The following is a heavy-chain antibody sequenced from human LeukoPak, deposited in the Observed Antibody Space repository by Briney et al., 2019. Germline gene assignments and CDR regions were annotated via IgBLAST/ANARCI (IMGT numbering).Heavy chain of an antibody. CDR1: GGSISRDY. V-gene: IGHV4-59*01. CDR3: ARDRPGGSSLDY. D-gene: IGHD6-13*01. Sequence: SQTLSLTCTVSGGSISRDYWSWIRQPPGKGLEWIGYIYYTGSTNYNPSLKSRVTISVDTSKNQFSLKLSSVTAADTAVYYCARDRPGGSSLDYWGQGTLVTVSS. CDR2: IYYTGST. J-gene: IGHJ4*02.